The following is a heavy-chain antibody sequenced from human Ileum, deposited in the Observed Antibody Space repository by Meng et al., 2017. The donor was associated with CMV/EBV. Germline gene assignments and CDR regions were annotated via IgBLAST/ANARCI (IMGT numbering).Heavy chain of an antibody. CDR2: IYYSGST. V-gene: IGHV4-59*01. D-gene: IGHD3-10*01. CDR1: GGSISSYY. J-gene: IGHJ4*02. CDR3: ASSFGEFIDY. Sequence: SETLSLTCTVPGGSISSYYWSWIRQPPGKGLEWIGYIYYSGSTNYNPSLKSRVTISVDTSKNRFSLKLSSVTAADTAVYYCASSFGEFIDYWGQGTLVTVSS.